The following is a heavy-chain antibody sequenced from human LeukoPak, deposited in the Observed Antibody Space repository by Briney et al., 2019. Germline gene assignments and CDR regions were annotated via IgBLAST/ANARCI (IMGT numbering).Heavy chain of an antibody. V-gene: IGHV4-59*01. CDR3: ARGTGTAVY. CDR1: GGSISGYY. CDR2: IYYNGIS. J-gene: IGHJ4*02. D-gene: IGHD6-19*01. Sequence: SETLSLTCTVSGGSISGYYWSWIRQPPGKELEWIAYIYYNGISNYNPSLKSRVIISVDTSKNQFSLKLSSVTAADTAVYYCARGTGTAVYWGQGTLVTVSS.